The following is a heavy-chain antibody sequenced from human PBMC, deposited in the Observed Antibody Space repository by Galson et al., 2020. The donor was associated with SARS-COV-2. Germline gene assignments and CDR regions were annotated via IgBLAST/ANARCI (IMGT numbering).Heavy chain of an antibody. CDR3: ARTSGGNYYGDFDY. Sequence: GGSLRLSCAASGFTFSSYAMHWVRQAPGKGLEWVAVISYDGSNKYYADSVKGRFTISRDNSKNTLYLQMNSLRAEDTAVYYCARTSGGNYYGDFDYWGQGTLVTVSS. CDR1: GFTFSSYA. V-gene: IGHV3-30*04. CDR2: ISYDGSNK. D-gene: IGHD3-10*01. J-gene: IGHJ4*02.